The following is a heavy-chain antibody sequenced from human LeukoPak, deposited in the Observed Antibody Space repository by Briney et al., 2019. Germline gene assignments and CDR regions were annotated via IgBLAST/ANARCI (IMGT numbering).Heavy chain of an antibody. V-gene: IGHV4-59*01. J-gene: IGHJ2*01. CDR2: IYYSGST. D-gene: IGHD4-23*01. Sequence: SETLSLTCTVSGGSISDYYWSWIRQPPGKGLEWIGYIYYSGSTNYNPSLKSRVTISVDTSKNQFSLKLSSVTAADTAVYYCARVPGDYGGNSWYFDLWGRGTLVTVSS. CDR3: ARVPGDYGGNSWYFDL. CDR1: GGSISDYY.